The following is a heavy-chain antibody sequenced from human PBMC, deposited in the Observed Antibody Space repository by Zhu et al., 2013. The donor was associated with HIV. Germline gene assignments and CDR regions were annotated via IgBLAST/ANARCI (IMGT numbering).Heavy chain of an antibody. CDR3: ARDQIPGIAAAGTGYYYGMDV. Sequence: QMQLVQSGPEVKKPGTSVKVSCKASGFTFTSSAVQWVRQARGQRLEWIGWIVVGSGNTNYAQKFQERVTITRDMSTSTAYMELSSLRSEDTAVYYCARDQIPGIAAAGTGYYYGMDVWGQGTTVTVSS. CDR1: GFTFTSSA. D-gene: IGHD6-13*01. V-gene: IGHV1-58*01. J-gene: IGHJ6*02. CDR2: IVVGSGNT.